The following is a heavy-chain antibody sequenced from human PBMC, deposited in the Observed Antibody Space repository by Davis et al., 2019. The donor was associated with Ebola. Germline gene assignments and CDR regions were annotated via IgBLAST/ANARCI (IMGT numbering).Heavy chain of an antibody. Sequence: AASVKVSCKASGGTFSSYAISWVRQAPGQGLEWMGGIIPIFGIANYAQKFQGRVTITADKSTSTAYMELSSLRSEDTAVYYCARIPSITPYYYYGMDVWGQGTTVTVSS. D-gene: IGHD3-10*01. CDR1: GGTFSSYA. CDR2: IIPIFGIA. V-gene: IGHV1-69*10. J-gene: IGHJ6*02. CDR3: ARIPSITPYYYYGMDV.